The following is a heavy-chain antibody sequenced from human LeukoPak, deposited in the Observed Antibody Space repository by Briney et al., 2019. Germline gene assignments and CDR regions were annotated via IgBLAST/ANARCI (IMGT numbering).Heavy chain of an antibody. V-gene: IGHV4-59*12. D-gene: IGHD5-18*01. J-gene: IGHJ4*02. CDR1: GGSISSYY. Sequence: SETLSLTCTVSGGSISSYYWSWIRQPPGKGLEWIGYIYYGGSTNYNPSLKSRVTISVDTSKNQFSLKLSSVTAADTAVYYCAREGSYGPLYWGQGTLVTVSS. CDR3: AREGSYGPLY. CDR2: IYYGGST.